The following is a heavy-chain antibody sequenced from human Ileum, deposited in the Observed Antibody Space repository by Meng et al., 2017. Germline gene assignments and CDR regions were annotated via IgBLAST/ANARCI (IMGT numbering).Heavy chain of an antibody. V-gene: IGHV2-5*02. J-gene: IGHJ4*02. CDR1: GFSLSTSGVG. CDR3: AHRPPNFSNYYFDY. D-gene: IGHD4-11*01. Sequence: SGPTLVKPTQTLTLTCTFSGFSLSTSGVGVGWIRQPPGKALEWLALIYWDNDKRYSPSLKSRLTITKDTSKNQVVLTMTNIDPVDTATYYCAHRPPNFSNYYFDYWGQGTLVTVSS. CDR2: IYWDNDK.